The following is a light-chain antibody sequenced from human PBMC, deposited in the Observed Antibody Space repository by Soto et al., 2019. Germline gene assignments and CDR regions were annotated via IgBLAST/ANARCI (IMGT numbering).Light chain of an antibody. CDR1: QSVSSY. CDR3: QQRSHLFT. J-gene: IGKJ3*01. CDR2: DAS. Sequence: EIVLTQSPATLSLSPGERATLSYRASQSVSSYLAWYQQRPGQAPRLLIYDASNRATGIPARFIGSGSGTDFTLTISSLEPEDFAVYYCQQRSHLFTFGPGTKVDIK. V-gene: IGKV3-11*01.